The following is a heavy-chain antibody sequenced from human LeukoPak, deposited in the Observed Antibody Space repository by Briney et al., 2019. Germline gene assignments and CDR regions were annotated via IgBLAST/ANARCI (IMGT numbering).Heavy chain of an antibody. CDR1: GFTFDDYA. CDR2: ISWNSGSI. J-gene: IGHJ2*01. CDR3: AKDFSSGWPMGYFDL. V-gene: IGHV3-9*01. D-gene: IGHD6-19*01. Sequence: GGSLRLSCAASGFTFDDYAMHWVRQAPGKGLEWVSGISWNSGSIGYADSVKGRFTISRDNAKNSLYLQMNSLRAEDTALYYCAKDFSSGWPMGYFDLWGRGTLVTVSS.